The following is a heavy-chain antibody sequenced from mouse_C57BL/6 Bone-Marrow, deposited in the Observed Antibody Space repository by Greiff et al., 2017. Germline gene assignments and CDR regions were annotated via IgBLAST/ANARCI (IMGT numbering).Heavy chain of an antibody. CDR2: IYPRSGNT. Sequence: QVQLQQSGAELARPGASVKLSCKASGYTFTSYGISWVKQRTGQGLEWIGEIYPRSGNTYYNEKFKGKATLTADKSSSTAYMGLRSLTSEDSAVYFCAREAYVKLRFSYYAMDYWGQGTSVTVSS. D-gene: IGHD2-4*01. CDR3: AREAYVKLRFSYYAMDY. CDR1: GYTFTSYG. J-gene: IGHJ4*01. V-gene: IGHV1-81*01.